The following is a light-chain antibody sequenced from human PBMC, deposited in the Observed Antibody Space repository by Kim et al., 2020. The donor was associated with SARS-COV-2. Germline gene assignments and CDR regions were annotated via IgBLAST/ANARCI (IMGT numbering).Light chain of an antibody. V-gene: IGLV3-25*03. CDR3: QSADSSGSYYV. CDR2: KDS. Sequence: SYELTQPPSVSVSPGQTARITCSGDALPKQYAYWYQQKPGQAPILVIYKDSERPSGIPERFSGSSSGTTVTLTISGVQAEDEADYYCQSADSSGSYYVFATGTKCTVL. CDR1: ALPKQY. J-gene: IGLJ1*01.